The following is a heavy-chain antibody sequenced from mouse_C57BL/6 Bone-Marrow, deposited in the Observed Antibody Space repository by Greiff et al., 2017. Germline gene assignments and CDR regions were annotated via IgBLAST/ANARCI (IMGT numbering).Heavy chain of an antibody. J-gene: IGHJ2*01. V-gene: IGHV1-81*01. D-gene: IGHD1-1*01. CDR1: GYTSTSYG. Sequence: QVQLQQSGAELARPGASVKLSCKASGYTSTSYGISWVKQRTGQGLEWIGEIYPRSGNTYYNEKFKGKATLTADKSSSTAYMELRSLTSEDSAVYFCARGYYGSSYAHWGQGTTLTVSS. CDR3: ARGYYGSSYAH. CDR2: IYPRSGNT.